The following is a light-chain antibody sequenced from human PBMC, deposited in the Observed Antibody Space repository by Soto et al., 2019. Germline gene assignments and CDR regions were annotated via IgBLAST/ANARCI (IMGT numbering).Light chain of an antibody. CDR1: QGIRNY. J-gene: IGKJ3*01. CDR3: QKYSSVPV. CDR2: AAS. Sequence: DIQMTQSPTSLSASVGDRVTITCQASQGIRNYVAWYQQKPGKAPKLLIYAASTLQPGVPSRFSGSGSGTAFTININSLQPEDAATYSCQKYSSVPVFGPGTKVEIK. V-gene: IGKV1-27*01.